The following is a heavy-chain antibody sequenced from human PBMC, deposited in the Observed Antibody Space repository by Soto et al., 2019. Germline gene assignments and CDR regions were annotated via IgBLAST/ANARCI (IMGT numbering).Heavy chain of an antibody. D-gene: IGHD2-2*01. V-gene: IGHV3-53*02. Sequence: EVQLVETGGGLIQPGGSLRLSCAASGFTVSNTYMTWVRQPPGKGLECVSVIYTAGGTNYADSVKGRFIISRDNSKNTLYLPMNSRRAEDTAVYYCARALPVAKGGFDPWGQGTLVTVSS. CDR1: GFTVSNTY. CDR3: ARALPVAKGGFDP. CDR2: IYTAGGT. J-gene: IGHJ5*02.